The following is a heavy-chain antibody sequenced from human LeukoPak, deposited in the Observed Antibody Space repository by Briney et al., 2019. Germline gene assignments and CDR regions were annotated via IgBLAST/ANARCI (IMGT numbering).Heavy chain of an antibody. V-gene: IGHV3-30*18. J-gene: IGHJ4*02. D-gene: IGHD5-18*01. CDR1: GFTFSSYG. Sequence: GGSLRLSCAASGFTFSSYGMHWVRQAPGKGLEWVAVISYDGSNKYYADSVKGRFTISRDNSKNTLYLQMNSLRAEDTAVYYCAKDYGYPDYWGQGTLVTVSS. CDR3: AKDYGYPDY. CDR2: ISYDGSNK.